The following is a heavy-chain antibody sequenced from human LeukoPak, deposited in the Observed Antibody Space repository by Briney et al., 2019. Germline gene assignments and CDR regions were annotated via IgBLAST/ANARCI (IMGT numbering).Heavy chain of an antibody. D-gene: IGHD6-13*01. Sequence: PGGSLRLSCVASGFTFSNYNMNWVRQAPGKGLEWISYVSSSSDTMPYADSVKGRFTISRDSSKNTLYLQMNSLRAEDTAVYYCASTRGSWFFDYWGQGTLVTVSP. CDR2: VSSSSDTM. J-gene: IGHJ4*02. V-gene: IGHV3-48*01. CDR1: GFTFSNYN. CDR3: ASTRGSWFFDY.